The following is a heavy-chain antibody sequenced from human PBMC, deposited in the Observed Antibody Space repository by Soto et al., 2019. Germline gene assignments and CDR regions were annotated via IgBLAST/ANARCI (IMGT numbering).Heavy chain of an antibody. CDR2: IYHSVST. D-gene: IGHD6-6*01. J-gene: IGHJ6*02. Sequence: SETLSLTCTVSGGSISSGNYYCSWIRQPRGKGLEWIGYIYHSVSTYYNPSLKSRVTTQLDTSKNQFSLKLSSVTAADTAVYYCARFHFIAARPYYYYGMEVWGQGTTVTVSS. CDR3: ARFHFIAARPYYYYGMEV. V-gene: IGHV4-30-4*01. CDR1: GGSISSGNYY.